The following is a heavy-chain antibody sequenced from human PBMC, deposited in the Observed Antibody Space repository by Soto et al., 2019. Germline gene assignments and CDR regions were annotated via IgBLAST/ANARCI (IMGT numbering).Heavy chain of an antibody. CDR2: IYYSGST. V-gene: IGHV4-39*01. D-gene: IGHD1-26*01. CDR3: ARLLVMWDYYMDV. Sequence: SETLSLTCTVSGGSISSSSYYWGWIRQPPGKGLEWIGSIYYSGSTYYNPSLKSRVTISVDTSKNQFSLKLSSVTAADTAVYYCARLLVMWDYYMDVWGKGTTVTVSS. J-gene: IGHJ6*03. CDR1: GGSISSSSYY.